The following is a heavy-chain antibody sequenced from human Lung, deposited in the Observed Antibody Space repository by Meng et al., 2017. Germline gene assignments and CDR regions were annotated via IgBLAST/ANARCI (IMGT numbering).Heavy chain of an antibody. CDR2: VSGSDDIA. V-gene: IGHV3-23*01. D-gene: IGHD6-6*01. J-gene: IGHJ4*02. Sequence: EVQLLESGGGLVQSGGSLRLSGAASGLPFSGDAMTWVLQAPGKGLEWVSSVSGSDDIAYYGDSVKGRVTISRDNSKNTLYLQMNSLRAEDTAVYFCAKDLGASSSYYFDYWGQGTLVTVSS. CDR3: AKDLGASSSYYFDY. CDR1: GLPFSGDA.